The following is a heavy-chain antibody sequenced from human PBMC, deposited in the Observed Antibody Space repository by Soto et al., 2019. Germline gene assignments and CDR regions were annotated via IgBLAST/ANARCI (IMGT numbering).Heavy chain of an antibody. Sequence: SETLSLTCTVSGASFTSYYWSWIRHPPGKGLEWIGYIYYGEKTNYNPSLKNRVTISRDTSKNQVFLRLTSVTAADTVRDYCARRRTERHNWFDPWGQGTLV. CDR3: ARRRTERHNWFDP. CDR1: GASFTSYY. V-gene: IGHV4-59*01. J-gene: IGHJ5*02. CDR2: IYYGEKT. D-gene: IGHD1-1*01.